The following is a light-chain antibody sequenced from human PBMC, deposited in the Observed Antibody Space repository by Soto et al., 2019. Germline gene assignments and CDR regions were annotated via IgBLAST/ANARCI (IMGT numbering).Light chain of an antibody. CDR2: GAS. Sequence: DIQMTQSPASLSASVGDRVTITCQASQDINNYLNWFQQKPGKAPKLLIYGASNLETGVPSRFSGSGSGTDFTFTISSLQPEDISIYYCQRYDDVPITFGQGTRLQIK. V-gene: IGKV1-33*01. CDR1: QDINNY. J-gene: IGKJ5*01. CDR3: QRYDDVPIT.